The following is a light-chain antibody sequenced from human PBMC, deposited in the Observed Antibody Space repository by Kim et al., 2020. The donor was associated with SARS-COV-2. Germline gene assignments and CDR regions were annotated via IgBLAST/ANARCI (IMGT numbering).Light chain of an antibody. V-gene: IGLV3-19*01. CDR1: SLRSYY. J-gene: IGLJ3*02. Sequence: ALGHTVRITCQGDSLRSYYASWYQQKPGQAPVLVSYGKNNRPSGTPDRFSGSSSGNTASLTITGAQAEDEADYYCNSRDSSGNHWVFGGGTQLTVL. CDR2: GKN. CDR3: NSRDSSGNHWV.